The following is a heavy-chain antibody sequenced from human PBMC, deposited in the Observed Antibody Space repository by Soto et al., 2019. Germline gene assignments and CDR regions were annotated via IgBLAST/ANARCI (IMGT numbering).Heavy chain of an antibody. J-gene: IGHJ4*02. CDR3: ARVPSGIVRATPRFDY. D-gene: IGHD1-26*01. CDR1: GGSISSGGYY. CDR2: IYYSGST. V-gene: IGHV4-31*02. Sequence: QVQLQESGPGLVKPSQTLSLTWTVSGGSISSGGYYWSWIRQHPGKGLEWIGYIYYSGSTYYNPSLKSRVTISVDTSKNQFSLKLSSVTAADTAVYHCARVPSGIVRATPRFDYWGQGTLVTVSS.